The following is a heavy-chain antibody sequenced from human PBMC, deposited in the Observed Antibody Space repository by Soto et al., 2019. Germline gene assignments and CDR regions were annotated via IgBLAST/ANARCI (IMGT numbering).Heavy chain of an antibody. Sequence: ASSTLPCESSGCTFASYGISVVVHSAAGVLEWMGWISAYNGNTNYAQKLQGRVTMTTDTSTSTAYMELRSLRSDDTAVYYCARGQQQLVHYYYYYGRDGWGQGTTVTVS. V-gene: IGHV1-18*01. CDR3: ARGQQQLVHYYYYYGRDG. CDR2: ISAYNGNT. CDR1: GCTFASYG. J-gene: IGHJ6*02. D-gene: IGHD6-13*01.